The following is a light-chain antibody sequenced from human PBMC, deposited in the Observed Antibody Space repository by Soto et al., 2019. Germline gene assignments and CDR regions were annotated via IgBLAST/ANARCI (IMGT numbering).Light chain of an antibody. CDR3: LQHNSYPWT. Sequence: DIQMTQSPSSLSASVGDRVTMTCRASQGIRNDLDWYQQKLGKAPKRLIYGAFSLQSGVPSRFSGSGSGTEFTLTISSLQPEDFATYYCLQHNSYPWTFGQGTKVEIK. J-gene: IGKJ1*01. CDR2: GAF. V-gene: IGKV1-17*01. CDR1: QGIRND.